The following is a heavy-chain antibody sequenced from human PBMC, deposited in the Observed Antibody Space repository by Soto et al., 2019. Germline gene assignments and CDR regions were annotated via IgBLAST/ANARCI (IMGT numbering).Heavy chain of an antibody. Sequence: QVQLVQSGAEVKKPGASVKVSCKASGYTFTSYGISWVRQAPGQGLEWMGWISAYNGNTNYAQKLQVRVTMTKDTSTSTAYVELRSLRSDDTAVYYCARQEASIAARVGCWFDHWGQGTLVTVSS. CDR1: GYTFTSYG. CDR2: ISAYNGNT. CDR3: ARQEASIAARVGCWFDH. J-gene: IGHJ5*02. V-gene: IGHV1-18*01. D-gene: IGHD6-6*01.